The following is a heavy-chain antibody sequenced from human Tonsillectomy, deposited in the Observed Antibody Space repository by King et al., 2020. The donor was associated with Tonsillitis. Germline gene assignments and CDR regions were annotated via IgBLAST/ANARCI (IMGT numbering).Heavy chain of an antibody. CDR2: IYLTGST. CDR3: ARDRLRYFDSGGDAFVL. D-gene: IGHD3-9*01. Sequence: LQLQESGPGLVKPSETLSLTCTVSGGSISVSSYYWGWIRQPPGKGLEWIGTIYLTGSTYYNPSLKSRLTMSVSTSRNQFSLSLSSVTAADTAVYYCARDRLRYFDSGGDAFVLWGQGTMVTVSS. CDR1: GGSISVSSYY. V-gene: IGHV4-39*07. J-gene: IGHJ3*01.